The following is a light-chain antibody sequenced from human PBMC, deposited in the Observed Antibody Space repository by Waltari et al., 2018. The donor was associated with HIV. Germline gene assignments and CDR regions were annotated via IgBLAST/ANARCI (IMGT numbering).Light chain of an antibody. CDR3: AAWDDSLNGWV. CDR1: SSNIGSNT. V-gene: IGLV1-44*01. CDR2: TNN. J-gene: IGLJ3*02. Sequence: QSVLTQPPSASGTPGQRVTISCSGRSSNIGSNTVNWYHQLPGTAPKLLIYTNNQRPSGVPDRFSVSKSGTSASLAISGLQSEDEADYYCAAWDDSLNGWVFGGGTKLTVL.